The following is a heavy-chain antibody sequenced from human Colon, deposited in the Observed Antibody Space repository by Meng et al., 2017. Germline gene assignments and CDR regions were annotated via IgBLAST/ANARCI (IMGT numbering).Heavy chain of an antibody. J-gene: IGHJ4*02. CDR2: IYYSGTT. CDR1: GGPVISVSYY. CDR3: ARDRVPGKY. V-gene: IGHV4-61*01. D-gene: IGHD1-14*01. Sequence: GPGVVSPSAPLAPSCTVSGGPVISVSYYWSWIRQPPGKGLEWIGCIYYSGTTNYHPSLKSRVTISVDTSKNQFSLKLSSVTPADTAVYFCARDRVPGKYWGQGTLVTVSS.